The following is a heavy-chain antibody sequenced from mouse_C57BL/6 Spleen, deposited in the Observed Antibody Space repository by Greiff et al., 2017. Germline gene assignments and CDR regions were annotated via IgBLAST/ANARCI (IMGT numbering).Heavy chain of an antibody. J-gene: IGHJ4*01. CDR3: AKSYYSNYDYAMDY. V-gene: IGHV2-4*01. Sequence: VQLVESGPGLVQPSQSLSITCTVSGFSLTSYGVHWVRQPPGKGLEWLGVIWSGGSTDYNAAFISRLSISKDNSKSQVFFKMNSLQADDTAIYYCAKSYYSNYDYAMDYWGQGTSVTVSS. D-gene: IGHD2-5*01. CDR2: IWSGGST. CDR1: GFSLTSYG.